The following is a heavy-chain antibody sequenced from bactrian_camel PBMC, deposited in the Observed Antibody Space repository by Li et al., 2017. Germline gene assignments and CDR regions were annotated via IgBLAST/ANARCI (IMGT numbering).Heavy chain of an antibody. CDR1: GDTFSSCD. Sequence: VQLVESGGGLVQPGGSLRLSCAASGDTFSSCDMSWVRQAPGKGLEWVSGINSGGGITRYAESVKGRFTTSRDNAKNTLYLQMNSLKPEDTGMYYCAAYDTFRGTCPWGPGWVDHWGQGTQVTVS. CDR2: INSGGGIT. CDR3: AAYDTFRGTCPWGPGWVDH. D-gene: IGHD4*01. J-gene: IGHJ4*01. V-gene: IGHV3S40*01.